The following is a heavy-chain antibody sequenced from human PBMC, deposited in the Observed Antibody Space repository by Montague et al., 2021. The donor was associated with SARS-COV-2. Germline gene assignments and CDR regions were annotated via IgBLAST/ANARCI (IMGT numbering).Heavy chain of an antibody. CDR1: GDSVSSNSAA. D-gene: IGHD5-12*01. Sequence: CAISGDSVSSNSAAWNWIRQSPSGGLEWLGGTYYRSKWHNDYAVSVKSRITINPDTSKNQLSLQLKSVTPEDTAVYYCARGWVATIPHMDNWGQGSLVIVSS. V-gene: IGHV6-1*01. CDR2: TYYRSKWHN. CDR3: ARGWVATIPHMDN. J-gene: IGHJ4*02.